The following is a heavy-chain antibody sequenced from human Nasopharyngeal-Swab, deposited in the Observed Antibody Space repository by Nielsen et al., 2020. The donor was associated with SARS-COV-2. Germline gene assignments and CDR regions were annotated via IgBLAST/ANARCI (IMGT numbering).Heavy chain of an antibody. D-gene: IGHD3-16*01. CDR2: INAGNGNT. Sequence: ASVNVSCKASGYTFTSYAMHWVRQAPGQRLEWMGWINAGNGNTKYSQKFQGRVTITRDTSASTAYMELSSLRSEDTAVYYCARSGVITFGGVYYFDYWGQGTLVTVSS. J-gene: IGHJ4*02. CDR3: ARSGVITFGGVYYFDY. V-gene: IGHV1-3*01. CDR1: GYTFTSYA.